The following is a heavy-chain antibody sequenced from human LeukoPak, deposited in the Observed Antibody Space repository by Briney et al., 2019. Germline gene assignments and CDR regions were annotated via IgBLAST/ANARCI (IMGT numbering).Heavy chain of an antibody. D-gene: IGHD3-16*01. V-gene: IGHV4-34*01. CDR2: IYDSGST. Sequence: TLSLTCAVYGGSFSGYYWSWIRQPPGKGLEWIGSIYDSGSTYYNPSLKSRVTISVDTSKNQFSLKLNSVTAADTVVYYCARHYGPWGQGTLVTVSS. CDR3: ARHYGP. CDR1: GGSFSGYY. J-gene: IGHJ5*02.